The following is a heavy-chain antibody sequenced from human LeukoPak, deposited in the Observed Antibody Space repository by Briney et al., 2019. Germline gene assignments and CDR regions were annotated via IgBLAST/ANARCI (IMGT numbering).Heavy chain of an antibody. CDR2: IRSKANSFAT. V-gene: IGHV3-73*01. CDR3: PGHSSANGDYYFDS. J-gene: IGHJ4*02. D-gene: IGHD4-17*01. Sequence: QSGGSLRLSCAASGFIFSDSAMHWVRQASGKGLEWVGRIRSKANSFATAYGESVKGRFTVSRDDSKNTAYLQMNSLKTEDTAVYYCPGHSSANGDYYFDSWGQGTPVTVSS. CDR1: GFIFSDSA.